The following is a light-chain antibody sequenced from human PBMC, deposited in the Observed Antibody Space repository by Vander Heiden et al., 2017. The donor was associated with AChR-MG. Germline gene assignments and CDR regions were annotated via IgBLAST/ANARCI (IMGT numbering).Light chain of an antibody. V-gene: IGLV3-19*01. CDR1: SLRSYY. Sequence: SSELTQDPAVSVALGQTVRITCQGESLRSYYASCYQQKPGQAPVLVIYGKNNRPSGIPDRFSGSSSGNTASLTITGAQAEDEADYYCNSRDSSGNHLVFGGGTKLTVL. CDR3: NSRDSSGNHLV. CDR2: GKN. J-gene: IGLJ3*02.